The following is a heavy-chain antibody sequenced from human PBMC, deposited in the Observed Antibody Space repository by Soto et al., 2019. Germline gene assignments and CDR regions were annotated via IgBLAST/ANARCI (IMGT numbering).Heavy chain of an antibody. D-gene: IGHD6-13*01. Sequence: ASVKVSCKASGGTFSSYAISWVRQAPGQGLEWMGGIIPIFGTANYAQKFQGRVTITADESTSTAYMELSSLRSDDTAVYYCASPAAGTHYWGQGTLVTVSS. V-gene: IGHV1-69*13. J-gene: IGHJ4*02. CDR3: ASPAAGTHY. CDR1: GGTFSSYA. CDR2: IIPIFGTA.